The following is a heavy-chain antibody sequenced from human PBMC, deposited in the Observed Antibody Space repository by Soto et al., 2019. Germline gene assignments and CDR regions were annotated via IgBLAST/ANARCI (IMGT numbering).Heavy chain of an antibody. Sequence: GASVKVSCKASGYTFTGYYMHWVRQAPGQGLEWMGWINPNSGGTNYAQKFQGWVTMTRDTSISAAYMELSRLRSDDTAVYYCARGWGSGYYYGMDVWGQGTTVTVSS. V-gene: IGHV1-2*04. CDR3: ARGWGSGYYYGMDV. D-gene: IGHD2-15*01. J-gene: IGHJ6*02. CDR2: INPNSGGT. CDR1: GYTFTGYY.